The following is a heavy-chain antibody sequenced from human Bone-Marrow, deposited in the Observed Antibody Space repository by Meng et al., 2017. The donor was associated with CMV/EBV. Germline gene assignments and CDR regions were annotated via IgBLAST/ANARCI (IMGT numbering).Heavy chain of an antibody. Sequence: ASVKVSCKASGYTFTTYDINWVRQATGQGLEWMGWMNPNSGNTGYAQKFQGRVTMTRVTSISTVYMELSSLTSDDTAVYYCARTRIEVEPDGTKIKYYNYGMDVWGQGTTVTVSS. CDR3: ARTRIEVEPDGTKIKYYNYGMDV. CDR1: GYTFTTYD. CDR2: MNPNSGNT. V-gene: IGHV1-8*01. J-gene: IGHJ6*02. D-gene: IGHD2-15*01.